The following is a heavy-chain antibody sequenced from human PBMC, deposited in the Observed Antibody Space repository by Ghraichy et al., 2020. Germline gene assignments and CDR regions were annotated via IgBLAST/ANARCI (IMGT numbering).Heavy chain of an antibody. V-gene: IGHV4-59*01. CDR1: GGSIKGYY. CDR3: ARFGQEKLPSSGYYYMDV. CDR2: IYYSGTT. Sequence: SETLSLTCTVSGGSIKGYYWGWVRQSPGKRLETIGHIYYSGTTVYNPSLKSRVTISVDTSKNQFYLKVSSVTTGDTAVYYCARFGQEKLPSSGYYYMDVWGTGTTVTVSS. D-gene: IGHD2-15*01. J-gene: IGHJ6*03.